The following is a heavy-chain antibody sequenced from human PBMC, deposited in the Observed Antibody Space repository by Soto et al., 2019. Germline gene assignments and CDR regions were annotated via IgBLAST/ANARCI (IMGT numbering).Heavy chain of an antibody. Sequence: PGGSLRLSCAASGFKFSSYAMSWVRQAPGKGLEWVSLISATGGGTYYADSVKGRFTISRDNSDNTLYLQVHSLRAEDTAVYYCAKDRREGGKSAFYFDFWGQGAQVTVSS. J-gene: IGHJ5*01. D-gene: IGHD3-16*01. CDR2: ISATGGGT. CDR1: GFKFSSYA. V-gene: IGHV3-23*01. CDR3: AKDRREGGKSAFYFDF.